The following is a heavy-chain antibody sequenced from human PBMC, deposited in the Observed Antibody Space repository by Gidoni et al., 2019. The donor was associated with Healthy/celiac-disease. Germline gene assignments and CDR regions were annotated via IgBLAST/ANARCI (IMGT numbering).Heavy chain of an antibody. J-gene: IGHJ4*02. Sequence: QVQLVESGGGVVQPGRSLRLSCAASGFTFSSYSMHWVRQAPGKGLERVAVISYDGSNKYYADSVKGRFTISRDNSKNTLYLQMNSLRAEDTAVYYCAKLGYYYGSGSLRRSFDYWGQGTLVTVSS. D-gene: IGHD3-10*01. CDR1: GFTFSSYS. CDR2: ISYDGSNK. CDR3: AKLGYYYGSGSLRRSFDY. V-gene: IGHV3-30*18.